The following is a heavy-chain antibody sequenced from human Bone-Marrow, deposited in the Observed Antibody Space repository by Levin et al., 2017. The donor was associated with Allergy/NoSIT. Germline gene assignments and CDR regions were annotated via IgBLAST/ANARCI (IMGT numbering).Heavy chain of an antibody. V-gene: IGHV3-74*01. Sequence: LSLTCAASGFHFNDYWMHWVRQTPGKGLVWVSRINGDASSVSYEDSVKGRFTISRDNAKNMVFLQMSSLRVEDAALYFCARERRASRIAAPRDFDYWGRGTQVTVSS. CDR3: ARERRASRIAAPRDFDY. CDR2: INGDASSV. CDR1: GFHFNDYW. J-gene: IGHJ4*02. D-gene: IGHD6-6*01.